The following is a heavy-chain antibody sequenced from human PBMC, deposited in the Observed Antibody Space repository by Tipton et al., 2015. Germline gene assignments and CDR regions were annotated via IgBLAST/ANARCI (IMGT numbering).Heavy chain of an antibody. CDR1: GDSISSNNW. V-gene: IGHV4-4*02. J-gene: IGHJ4*02. CDR2: TYHGGRT. CDR3: TRYIYGVVPAGVY. D-gene: IGHD3-3*02. Sequence: GLVKPSGTLSLTCVVSGDSISSNNWWSWVRQSPGQGLEWIGETYHGGRTNYNPPLESRVTISVDKSRTQFSLKLSSVTAADTAIYYGTRYIYGVVPAGVYWGPGTLVTVSS.